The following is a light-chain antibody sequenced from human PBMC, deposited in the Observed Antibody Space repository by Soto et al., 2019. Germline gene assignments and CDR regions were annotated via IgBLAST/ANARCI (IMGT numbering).Light chain of an antibody. J-gene: IGLJ2*01. Sequence: QSALTQPASVSGSPGQSITISCTGTSSDVGGYNYVSWYQQHPGKAPKLMIYDVSNRPSGFSNRFSGSKSGNTASLTISGLQAEDEADYYCSSYTSSSTLLFGGGTTLTVL. CDR3: SSYTSSSTLL. V-gene: IGLV2-14*01. CDR2: DVS. CDR1: SSDVGGYNY.